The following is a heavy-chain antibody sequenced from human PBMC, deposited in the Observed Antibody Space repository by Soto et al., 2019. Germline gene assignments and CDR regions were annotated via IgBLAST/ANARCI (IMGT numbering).Heavy chain of an antibody. D-gene: IGHD1-26*01. Sequence: EVQLLESGGGLVQPGGSLRISCAASGFTFSSYAMSWVRQAPGKGLEWVSTTSGSGGSTYYADSVKGRFTISRDNSQNTLYLQMNSLRAEDTAVYYCAKGEMAASWGRYYFDSWGQGTLVTVSS. CDR3: AKGEMAASWGRYYFDS. V-gene: IGHV3-23*01. CDR1: GFTFSSYA. CDR2: TSGSGGST. J-gene: IGHJ4*02.